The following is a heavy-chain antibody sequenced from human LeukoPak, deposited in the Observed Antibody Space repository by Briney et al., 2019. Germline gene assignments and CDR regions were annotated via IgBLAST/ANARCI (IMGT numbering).Heavy chain of an antibody. Sequence: GESLKISCKGSGYSFTSYWIGWVRQMPGKGLEYMGIIHPGDSDTRYSPSFQGQVTISVDRSSSTAYLQWGRLKASDTAMYYCARQFRDSSGYYSYYFDYWGQGTLVTVSS. CDR3: ARQFRDSSGYYSYYFDY. V-gene: IGHV5-51*01. J-gene: IGHJ4*02. D-gene: IGHD3-22*01. CDR1: GYSFTSYW. CDR2: IHPGDSDT.